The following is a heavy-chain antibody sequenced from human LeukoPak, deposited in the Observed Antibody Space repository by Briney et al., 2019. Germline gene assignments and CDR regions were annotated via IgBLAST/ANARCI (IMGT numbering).Heavy chain of an antibody. V-gene: IGHV4-39*01. Sequence: SETLSLTCTVSGGSISSSSYYWGWIRQPPGKGLEWIGSIYYSGSTYYNPSLKSRVTISVDTSKNQFSLKLSSVTAADTAVYYCARLLQDYYGSGSYLYWGQGTLVTVSP. CDR1: GGSISSSSYY. D-gene: IGHD3-10*01. J-gene: IGHJ4*02. CDR3: ARLLQDYYGSGSYLY. CDR2: IYYSGST.